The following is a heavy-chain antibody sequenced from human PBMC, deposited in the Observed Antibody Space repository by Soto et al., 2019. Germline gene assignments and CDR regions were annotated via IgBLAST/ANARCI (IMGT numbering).Heavy chain of an antibody. V-gene: IGHV1-8*01. CDR3: ARGRYKYCSSTNCPYYMDV. J-gene: IGHJ6*03. Sequence: GSSVQVSCKASGYTFTSYDINWVRQATGQGLKWMGWMNPNSGNTGYAQNYKGRVTMTRTTSIRTAYMELTSLRSEDTALYYCARGRYKYCSSTNCPYYMDVWGQGTTVTVSS. CDR1: GYTFTSYD. CDR2: MNPNSGNT. D-gene: IGHD2-2*01.